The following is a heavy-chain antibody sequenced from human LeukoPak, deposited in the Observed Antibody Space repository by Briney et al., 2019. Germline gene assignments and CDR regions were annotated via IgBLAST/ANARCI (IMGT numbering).Heavy chain of an antibody. CDR1: GGSFSGYY. J-gene: IGHJ4*02. CDR3: ARVDAYYYDSSGYYYYFDY. CDR2: INHSGST. D-gene: IGHD3-22*01. Sequence: SETLSLTCAVYGGSFSGYYWSWIRQPPGKGLERIGEINHSGSTNYNPSLKSRVTISVDTSKNQFSLKLSSVTAADTAVYYCARVDAYYYDSSGYYYYFDYWGQGTLVTVSS. V-gene: IGHV4-34*01.